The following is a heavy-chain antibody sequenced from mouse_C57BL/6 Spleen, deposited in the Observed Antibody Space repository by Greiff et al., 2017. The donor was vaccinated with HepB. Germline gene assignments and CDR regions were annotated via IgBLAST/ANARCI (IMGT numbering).Heavy chain of an antibody. CDR2: IDPSDSYT. V-gene: IGHV1-69*01. J-gene: IGHJ2*01. Sequence: VQLQQPGAELVMPGASVKLSCKASGYTFTSYWMHWVKQRPGQGLEWIGEIDPSDSYTNYNQKFKGKSTLTVDKSSSTAYMQLSSLTSEDSAVYYCARWGLYDYWGQGTTLTVSS. D-gene: IGHD2-13*01. CDR3: ARWGLYDY. CDR1: GYTFTSYW.